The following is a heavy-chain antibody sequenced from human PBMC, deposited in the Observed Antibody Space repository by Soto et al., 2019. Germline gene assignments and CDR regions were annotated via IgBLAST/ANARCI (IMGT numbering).Heavy chain of an antibody. CDR3: ATGGRSRCDY. V-gene: IGHV4-34*01. Sequence: QVQLQQWGAGLLKPSETLSLTCAVYGGCFSGYYWSWIRQPQGKGLEWIGEIKHSGSTNYNPSLRSRVTISVDTSKNQFSLKLSSVTAADTAVYYCATGGRSRCDYWGQGTLVTVSS. J-gene: IGHJ4*02. D-gene: IGHD1-1*01. CDR1: GGCFSGYY. CDR2: IKHSGST.